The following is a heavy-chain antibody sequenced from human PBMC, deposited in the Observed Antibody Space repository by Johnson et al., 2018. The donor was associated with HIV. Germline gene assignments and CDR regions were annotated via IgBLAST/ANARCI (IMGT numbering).Heavy chain of an antibody. CDR3: STGFSSWAFDI. D-gene: IGHD6-13*01. Sequence: VQLVESGGGVVQPGRSLRLSCAASGFTFTNAWMTWVRQAPGNGLEWVGRIKSNTDGGTTDYAAPVKGKFRISRDDSKNTLYLQMNSLKTEDTAVYYCSTGFSSWAFDIWGQGTMVTVSS. CDR1: GFTFTNAW. CDR2: IKSNTDGGTT. J-gene: IGHJ3*02. V-gene: IGHV3-15*05.